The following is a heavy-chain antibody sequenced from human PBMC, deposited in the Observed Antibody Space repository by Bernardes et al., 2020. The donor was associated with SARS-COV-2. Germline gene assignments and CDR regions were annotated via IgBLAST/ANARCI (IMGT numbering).Heavy chain of an antibody. CDR2: ISAYNGNT. Sequence: ASVKVSCKASGYTFTGYYMHWVRQAPGQGLEWMGWISAYNGNTNYAQKVQGRVTMTTDASTSTAYMELRSLRSDDTAVYFCARVDTAMRAFDYWGQGTLVIVSS. CDR3: ARVDTAMRAFDY. D-gene: IGHD5-18*01. CDR1: GYTFTGYY. V-gene: IGHV1-18*04. J-gene: IGHJ4*02.